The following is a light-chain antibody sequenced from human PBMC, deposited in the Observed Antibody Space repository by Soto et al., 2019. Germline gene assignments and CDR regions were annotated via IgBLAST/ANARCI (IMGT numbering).Light chain of an antibody. CDR2: EVS. CDR3: SSYTSSSTPHVV. Sequence: QSVLTQPASVSGSPGQSITISCTGTGSDVGGYNYVSWYQHHPGKAPKLMIYEVSNRPSRVSNRFSGSKSGNTASLTISGLQAEDEADYYCSSYTSSSTPHVVFGGGTKVTVL. J-gene: IGLJ2*01. CDR1: GSDVGGYNY. V-gene: IGLV2-14*01.